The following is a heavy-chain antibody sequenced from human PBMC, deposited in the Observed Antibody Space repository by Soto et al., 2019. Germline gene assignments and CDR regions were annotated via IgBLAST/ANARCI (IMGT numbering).Heavy chain of an antibody. D-gene: IGHD3-3*01. CDR3: ARRGHYDGEFDY. CDR2: IYYSGST. CDR1: GGSISSSSYY. Sequence: QLQLQESGPGLVKPSETLSLTCTVSGGSISSSSYYWGWIRQPPGKGLEWIGSIYYSGSTYYNPSLKSRVTISLDTSKNQFSLKLSSVTAADTAVYYCARRGHYDGEFDYWGQGTLVTVSS. J-gene: IGHJ4*02. V-gene: IGHV4-39*01.